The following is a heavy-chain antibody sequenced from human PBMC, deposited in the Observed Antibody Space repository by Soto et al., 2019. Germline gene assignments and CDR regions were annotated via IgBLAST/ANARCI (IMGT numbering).Heavy chain of an antibody. J-gene: IGHJ4*02. D-gene: IGHD6-19*01. CDR2: INPNTGGT. CDR1: GYTITDYY. Sequence: ASVKVSCKASGYTITDYYIHWVRQAPGQGLEWMGWINPNTGGTKYAQNFQGRVTMTSENSITTAHMELSSLRSDDTAVYFCMSSPYSSGSYDLSAHPPSGSFDYWGQGTLVTVSS. V-gene: IGHV1-2*02. CDR3: MSSPYSSGSYDLSAHPPSGSFDY.